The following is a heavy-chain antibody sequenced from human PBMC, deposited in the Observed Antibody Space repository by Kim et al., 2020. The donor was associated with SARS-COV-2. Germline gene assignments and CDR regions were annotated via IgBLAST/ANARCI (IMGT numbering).Heavy chain of an antibody. J-gene: IGHJ6*02. CDR1: GGTFSISV. D-gene: IGHD3-10*01. CDR3: ARAHPLIRGVWDV. CDR2: IIPISNRP. Sequence: SVKVSCKASGGTFSISVISWVRQAPGQGLEWMGSIIPISNRPNYAQKFQGRVTITADESTSTAYMELSSLRSEDAALYYCARAHPLIRGVWDVWGQGTTVTVSS. V-gene: IGHV1-69*13.